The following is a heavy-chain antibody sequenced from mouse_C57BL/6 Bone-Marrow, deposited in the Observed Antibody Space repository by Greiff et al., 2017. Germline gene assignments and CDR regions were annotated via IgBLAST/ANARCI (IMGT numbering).Heavy chain of an antibody. V-gene: IGHV1-64*01. CDR1: GYTFTSYW. CDR2: IHPNSGST. CDR3: ARSRQLRAWFAY. Sequence: QVQLQQPWAELVKPGASVKLSCKASGYTFTSYWMHWVKQRPGQGLEWIGMIHPNSGSTNYNEKLKSKATLTVDKSSKTSYMQLSSLTSEDSAVYYCARSRQLRAWFAYWGQGTLVTVSA. D-gene: IGHD2-4*01. J-gene: IGHJ3*01.